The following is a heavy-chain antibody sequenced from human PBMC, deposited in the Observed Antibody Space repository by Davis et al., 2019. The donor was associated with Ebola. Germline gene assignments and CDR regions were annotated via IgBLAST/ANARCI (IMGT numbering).Heavy chain of an antibody. Sequence: MPSETLSLTCPVSGGSINDFTYYWGWIRQPPGKGLEYIGSIYYSGSTTYNPSLKSRVTMSLDKTQNQMSLKLRSVTAADTALYYCATASSWFLDYWGQGTLVTVSS. V-gene: IGHV4-39*07. J-gene: IGHJ4*02. CDR2: IYYSGST. CDR1: GGSINDFTYY. CDR3: ATASSWFLDY. D-gene: IGHD3-10*01.